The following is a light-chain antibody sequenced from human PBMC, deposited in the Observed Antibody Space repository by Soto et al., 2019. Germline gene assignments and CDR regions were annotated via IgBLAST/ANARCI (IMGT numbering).Light chain of an antibody. J-gene: IGKJ3*01. Sequence: DIQMTQSPSTLSASVGDRVTITCRASQSISSWLAWYQQKPGKAPKLLIYKASSLESGVPSRFSGSGSGTEFTLTISSLQPDDFATYYCQQYYSYQFTFGPGTKVDIK. CDR1: QSISSW. CDR3: QQYYSYQFT. V-gene: IGKV1-5*03. CDR2: KAS.